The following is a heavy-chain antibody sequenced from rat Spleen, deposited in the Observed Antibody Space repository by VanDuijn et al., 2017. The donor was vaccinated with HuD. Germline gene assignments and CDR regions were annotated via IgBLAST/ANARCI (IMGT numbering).Heavy chain of an antibody. J-gene: IGHJ2*01. Sequence: EVQLVESGGGLVQPGSPLKLSCAASGFTFSSNWLNWIRQAPGKGLEWVASINPDGSNTFYPDTVKGRFVISKDNGKNTGYLQMNSLRSEDTATYYCTREGYYDGTYYPYYFDNWGQGVMVTVSS. CDR3: TREGYYDGTYYPYYFDN. D-gene: IGHD1-12*02. CDR1: GFTFSSNW. CDR2: INPDGSNT. V-gene: IGHV5-35*01.